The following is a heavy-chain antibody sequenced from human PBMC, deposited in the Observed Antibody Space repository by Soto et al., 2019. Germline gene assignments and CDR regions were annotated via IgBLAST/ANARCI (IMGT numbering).Heavy chain of an antibody. CDR1: GFTFSSYA. V-gene: IGHV3-23*01. CDR3: AKGGVQHYYGMDV. Sequence: HPGGSLRLSCAASGFTFSSYAMNWVRQAPGKGLEWVSVISGSGDSTYYADSVKGRFTISRDNSKNTLYLQMNSLRAEDTAVYYCAKGGVQHYYGMDVWGQGTTVTVSS. D-gene: IGHD6-13*01. J-gene: IGHJ6*02. CDR2: ISGSGDST.